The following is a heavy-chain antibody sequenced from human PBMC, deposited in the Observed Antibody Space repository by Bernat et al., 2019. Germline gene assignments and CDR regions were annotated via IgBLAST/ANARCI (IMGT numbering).Heavy chain of an antibody. V-gene: IGHV5-10-1*03. J-gene: IGHJ3*02. CDR1: GYSFTSYW. D-gene: IGHD3-10*01. CDR2: IDPSDSYT. Sequence: EVQLVQSGAEVKKPGESLRISCKGSGYSFTSYWISWVRQMPGKGLEWMGRIDPSDSYTNYSPSFQGHVTISADKSISTAYLKWSSLKASDTAMYYCASDDYYGSGSYYHAFDIWGQGTMVTVSS. CDR3: ASDDYYGSGSYYHAFDI.